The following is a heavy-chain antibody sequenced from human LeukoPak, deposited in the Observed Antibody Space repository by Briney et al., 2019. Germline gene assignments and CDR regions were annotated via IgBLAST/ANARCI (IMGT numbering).Heavy chain of an antibody. D-gene: IGHD3-10*01. V-gene: IGHV3-30*04. CDR1: GFTFSSYA. CDR2: ISYDGSNK. J-gene: IGHJ4*02. Sequence: GGSLRLSCAASGFTFSSYAMHWVRQAPGKGLEWVAVISYDGSNKYYADSVKGRFTTSRDNSKNTLYLQMNSLRAEDTAVYYCARFSGSYYWDYWGQGTLVTVSS. CDR3: ARFSGSYYWDY.